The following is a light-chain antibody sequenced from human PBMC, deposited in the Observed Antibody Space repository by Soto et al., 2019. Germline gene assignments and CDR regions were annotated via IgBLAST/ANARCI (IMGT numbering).Light chain of an antibody. J-gene: IGLJ2*01. CDR1: SSDVGAYNY. CDR3: NSFAGSAHVV. Sequence: QSALAQPPSASGSPGQSVTISCTGTSSDVGAYNYVSWYQQHRGKAPKLIIYDVSQRPSGIPDRFPGSKSGNTASLTVSGLQAEDEAVYYCNSFAGSAHVVFGGGTQLTVL. CDR2: DVS. V-gene: IGLV2-8*01.